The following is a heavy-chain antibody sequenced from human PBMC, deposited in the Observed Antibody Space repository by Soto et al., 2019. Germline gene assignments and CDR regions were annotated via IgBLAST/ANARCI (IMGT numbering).Heavy chain of an antibody. CDR1: GFTFTSSA. CDR2: IVVGSGNT. J-gene: IGHJ6*02. V-gene: IGHV1-58*01. CDR3: AGLVLYATHHDDYYYGMDV. D-gene: IGHD2-8*01. Sequence: SVKVSCKASGFTFTSSAVQWVRQARGQRLEWIGWIVVGSGNTNYAQKFQERVTITRDMSTSTAYMELSSLRSEDTAVYYCAGLVLYATHHDDYYYGMDVWGQGTTVTVSS.